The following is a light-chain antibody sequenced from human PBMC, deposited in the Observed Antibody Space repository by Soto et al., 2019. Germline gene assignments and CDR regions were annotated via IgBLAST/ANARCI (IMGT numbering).Light chain of an antibody. CDR3: SSYTRSGTLI. J-gene: IGLJ1*01. Sequence: QSVLTQPASVSGSPGQSITISCVGTSGDIGDYNYVSWYQQHPGKVPKVIIYDVSNRPSGVSYRFSGTKSGNTASLTVSALQAEDEADYYSSSYTRSGTLIFGTGTKVTVL. CDR1: SGDIGDYNY. CDR2: DVS. V-gene: IGLV2-14*01.